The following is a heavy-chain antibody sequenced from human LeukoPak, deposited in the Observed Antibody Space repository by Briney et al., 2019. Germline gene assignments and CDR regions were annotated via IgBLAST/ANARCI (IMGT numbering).Heavy chain of an antibody. CDR2: TYYRSKWYN. CDR1: GDSVSSNSAA. CDR3: ARDWGIAVAGKRGDAFDI. Sequence: SQTLSLTCAISGDSVSSNSAAWNWIRQSPSRGLEWLGRTYYRSKWYNDYAVSVKSRITINPDTSKNQFSLQLNSVTPEDTAVYYCARDWGIAVAGKRGDAFDIWGQGTMVTVSS. J-gene: IGHJ3*02. D-gene: IGHD6-19*01. V-gene: IGHV6-1*01.